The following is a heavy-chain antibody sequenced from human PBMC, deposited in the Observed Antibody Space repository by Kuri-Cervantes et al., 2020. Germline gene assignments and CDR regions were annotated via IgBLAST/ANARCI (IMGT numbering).Heavy chain of an antibody. D-gene: IGHD1-1*01. CDR1: GFTFGDFY. CDR2: ISGPATNI. J-gene: IGHJ6*03. V-gene: IGHV3-11*04. Sequence: GESLKISCAASGFTFGDFYMSWIRQAPGKGLEWLAYISGPATNIYYADSVRGRFTISRDNSKNTLFLQMNSLRAEDTAVYYCARDRPVAAYNGNDRFLLTYYMDVWGKGTTVTVSS. CDR3: ARDRPVAAYNGNDRFLLTYYMDV.